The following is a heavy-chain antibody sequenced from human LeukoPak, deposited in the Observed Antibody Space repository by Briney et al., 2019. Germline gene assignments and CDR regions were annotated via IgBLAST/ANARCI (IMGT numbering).Heavy chain of an antibody. Sequence: GGSLRLSCAASGFTFSSYAMSWVRQAPGKGLEWVGFIRSKAYGGTTEYAASVKGRFTISRDDSKSIAYLQMNSLKTEDTAVYYCTRVLGGGYSYGFFDYWGQGTLVTVSS. CDR2: IRSKAYGGTT. J-gene: IGHJ4*02. CDR1: GFTFSSYA. V-gene: IGHV3-49*04. CDR3: TRVLGGGYSYGFFDY. D-gene: IGHD5-18*01.